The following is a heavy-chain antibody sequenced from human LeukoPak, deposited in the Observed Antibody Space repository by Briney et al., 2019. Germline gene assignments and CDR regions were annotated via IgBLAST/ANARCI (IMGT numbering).Heavy chain of an antibody. CDR2: IYYSGST. CDR1: GGSISSYY. Sequence: SETLSLTCTVSGGSISSYYWSWIRQPPGKGLEWIGYIYYSGSTNYNPSLKSPVTISVGTSKNQFSLKLSSVTAADTAVYYCARGRKYSYGYRVNELGSGYFDNWGQGTLVTVSS. D-gene: IGHD5-18*01. V-gene: IGHV4-59*01. J-gene: IGHJ4*02. CDR3: ARGRKYSYGYRVNELGSGYFDN.